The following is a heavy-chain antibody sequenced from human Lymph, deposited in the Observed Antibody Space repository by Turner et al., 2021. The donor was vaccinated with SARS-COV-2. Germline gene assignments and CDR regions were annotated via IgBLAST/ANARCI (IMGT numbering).Heavy chain of an antibody. J-gene: IGHJ6*02. CDR2: VNPNSGNT. D-gene: IGHD1-26*01. CDR3: ARGRYSGGGMDV. CDR1: GYTFTSYD. Sequence: QVQLVQSGAEVKKPGASVKVSCKAPGYTFTSYDINWVRQATGQGLEWMGWVNPNSGNTGYEQKFQGRVTMTRNTSISTAYMELSSLRSEDTAVYYCARGRYSGGGMDVWGQGTTVTVSS. V-gene: IGHV1-8*02.